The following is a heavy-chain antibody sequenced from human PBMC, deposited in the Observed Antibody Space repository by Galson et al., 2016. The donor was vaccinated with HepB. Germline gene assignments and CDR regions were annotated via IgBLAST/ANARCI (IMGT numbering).Heavy chain of an antibody. Sequence: QSGAEVKKPGGSLRISCKGSGYSFTSYWISWVRQMPGKGLEWMGRIDPSDSYTNYSPSFQGHVTISADKSISTAYLQWSSLKASDTAVYYCARGGAAASTDYYYGMDVWGQGTTVTVSS. J-gene: IGHJ6*02. CDR2: IDPSDSYT. CDR1: GYSFTSYW. CDR3: ARGGAAASTDYYYGMDV. V-gene: IGHV5-10-1*01. D-gene: IGHD6-13*01.